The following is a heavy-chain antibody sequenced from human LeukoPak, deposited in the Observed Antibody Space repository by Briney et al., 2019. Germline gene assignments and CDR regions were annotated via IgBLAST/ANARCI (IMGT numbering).Heavy chain of an antibody. Sequence: GGSLRLSCAASGFTFDDYAMHWVRQAPGKGLEWVSGISWNSGSIGYADSVKGRFTISRDNAKNSLYLQMNSLRAEDTALYYCARESSDWFSDAFDIWGQGTVVTVSS. V-gene: IGHV3-9*01. CDR1: GFTFDDYA. CDR3: ARESSDWFSDAFDI. J-gene: IGHJ3*02. CDR2: ISWNSGSI. D-gene: IGHD6-19*01.